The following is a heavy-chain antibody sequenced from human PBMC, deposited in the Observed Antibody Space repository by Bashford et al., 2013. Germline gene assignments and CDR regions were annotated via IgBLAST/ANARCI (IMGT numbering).Heavy chain of an antibody. J-gene: IGHJ4*02. CDR2: INPNSGAT. V-gene: IGHV1-2*04. D-gene: IGHD3-10*01. CDR1: GYIFTGYY. CDR3: ARDRGSGSYYQDPGFDY. Sequence: ASVKVSCKASGYIFTGYYIHWVRQAPGQGLEWMGWINPNSGATNYAQKFQDWVTMTRDTSISTVYMELRSLRSDDTAVYYCARDRGSGSYYQDPGFDYWGQGTLVTVSS.